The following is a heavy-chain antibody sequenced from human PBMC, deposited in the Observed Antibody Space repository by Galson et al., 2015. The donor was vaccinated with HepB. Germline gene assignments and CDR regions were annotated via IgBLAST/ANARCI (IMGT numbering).Heavy chain of an antibody. CDR2: IRSKASSHAT. CDR1: GFTFSGSA. D-gene: IGHD6-19*01. CDR3: ARLGDLSGYSSL. J-gene: IGHJ4*02. Sequence: SLRLSCAASGFTFSGSAIHWVRQASGEGLEWVGRIRSKASSHATAYTASLKGRFTIPRDDSKNTAYLNINSLKTEDTAVYYCARLGDLSGYSSLWGQGTLVTVSS. V-gene: IGHV3-73*01.